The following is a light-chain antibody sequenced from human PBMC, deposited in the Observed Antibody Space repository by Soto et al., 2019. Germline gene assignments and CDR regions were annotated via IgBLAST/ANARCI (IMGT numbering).Light chain of an antibody. CDR1: QIISSY. CDR3: QQSYSTPFT. J-gene: IGKJ3*01. CDR2: GAS. Sequence: DIPMTQSPSSLSASVGDRVTITCWASQIISSYLSWYQQKPGKAPKLLIYGASSLQSGVPPRFSGSGSGTDFTLTISSLQPEDFATYYCQQSYSTPFTFGPGTKVDIK. V-gene: IGKV1-39*01.